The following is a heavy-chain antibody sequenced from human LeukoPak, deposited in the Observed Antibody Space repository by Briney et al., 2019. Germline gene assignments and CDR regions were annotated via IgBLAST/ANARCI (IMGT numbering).Heavy chain of an antibody. Sequence: SETLSLTCTVSGYSFDSGYYWGWIRQPPGKGLEWIANIYYSGSTSYNPSLKSRVTVSIDTSKNKFPLKLYSVSAADTALYYCARLYCISTSCYTIDYWGQGTLVTVSS. CDR2: IYYSGST. CDR3: ARLYCISTSCYTIDY. V-gene: IGHV4-38-2*02. D-gene: IGHD2-2*02. CDR1: GYSFDSGYY. J-gene: IGHJ4*02.